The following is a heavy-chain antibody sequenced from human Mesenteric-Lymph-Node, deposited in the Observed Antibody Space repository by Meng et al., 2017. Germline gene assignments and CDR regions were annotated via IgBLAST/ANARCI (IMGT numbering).Heavy chain of an antibody. J-gene: IGHJ4*02. Sequence: QITLKESGPTLVKPTPTLTLTCSFSGFLLTTSGVGVGWIRQPPGKALEWLAVIYWDDAKAYSPSLKSRLTITKDTSKHQVVLIMTNVDPVDTGTYYCAKDWSDTTFDYWGQGTLVTVSS. CDR2: IYWDDAK. CDR1: GFLLTTSGVG. V-gene: IGHV2-5*02. D-gene: IGHD3-9*01. CDR3: AKDWSDTTFDY.